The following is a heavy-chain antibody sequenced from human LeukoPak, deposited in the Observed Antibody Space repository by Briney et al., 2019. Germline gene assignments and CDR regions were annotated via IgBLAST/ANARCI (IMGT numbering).Heavy chain of an antibody. J-gene: IGHJ5*02. CDR1: GGSISSSSYY. CDR2: IYYSGST. Sequence: SETLSLTCTVSGGSISSSSYYWGWIRQPPGKGLEWIGYIYYSGSTYYNPSLKSRVTISVDTSKNQFSLKLSSVTAADTAVYYCARQVGYWFDPWGQGTLVTVSS. D-gene: IGHD1-26*01. V-gene: IGHV4-39*01. CDR3: ARQVGYWFDP.